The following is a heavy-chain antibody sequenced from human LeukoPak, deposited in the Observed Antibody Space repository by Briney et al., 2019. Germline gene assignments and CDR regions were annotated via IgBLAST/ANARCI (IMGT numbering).Heavy chain of an antibody. V-gene: IGHV3-11*05. D-gene: IGHD4/OR15-4a*01. CDR3: AKDRIYADGLWDFDY. J-gene: IGHJ4*02. CDR2: ISSSSTYT. Sequence: GSPRLSCAASGFTFSDYYMSWIRQAPGKGLEWVSYISSSSTYTNYADSVKGRFTIYRDNAKNSLYLQMNSLRAEDTAVYYCAKDRIYADGLWDFDYWGQGTVDRVSS. CDR1: GFTFSDYY.